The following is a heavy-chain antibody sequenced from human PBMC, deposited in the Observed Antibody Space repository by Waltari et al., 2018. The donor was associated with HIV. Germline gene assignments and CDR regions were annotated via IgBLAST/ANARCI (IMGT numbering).Heavy chain of an antibody. Sequence: QEQLQESGPGLVKPSGTLSLTCAVSGGSISSSNWWSWVRQPPGKELEWIGEIYHSGSTNYNPSLKSRVTISVDKSKNQFSLKLSSVTAADTAVYYCARGPTYDSSGYYYGMDVWGQGTTVTVSS. CDR2: IYHSGST. J-gene: IGHJ6*02. CDR1: GGSISSSNW. V-gene: IGHV4-4*02. D-gene: IGHD3-22*01. CDR3: ARGPTYDSSGYYYGMDV.